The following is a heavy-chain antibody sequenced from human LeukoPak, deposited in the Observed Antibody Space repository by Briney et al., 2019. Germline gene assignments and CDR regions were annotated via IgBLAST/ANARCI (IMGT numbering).Heavy chain of an antibody. J-gene: IGHJ4*02. CDR1: GGSISSYY. CDR3: AMGIVGATGFDY. D-gene: IGHD1-26*01. V-gene: IGHV4-59*12. Sequence: SETLSLTCTVSGGSISSYYWSWIRQPPGKGLEWIGYIYYSGSTNYNPSLKSRVTISVDTSKNQFSLKLSSVTAADTAVYYCAMGIVGATGFDYWGQGTLVTVSS. CDR2: IYYSGST.